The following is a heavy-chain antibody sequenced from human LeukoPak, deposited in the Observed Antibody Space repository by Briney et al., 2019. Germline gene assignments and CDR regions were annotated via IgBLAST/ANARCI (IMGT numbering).Heavy chain of an antibody. Sequence: ASVKVSCKASGYTFTTYGISWVRQAPGQGLEWMGWISAYNGNTNYAQKLQGRVTMTTDTSTTTAYMELRSLRFDNTAVYYCAREFSVERRRAFDIWGQGTMVTVSS. CDR1: GYTFTTYG. J-gene: IGHJ3*02. V-gene: IGHV1-18*01. CDR3: AREFSVERRRAFDI. CDR2: ISAYNGNT. D-gene: IGHD1-1*01.